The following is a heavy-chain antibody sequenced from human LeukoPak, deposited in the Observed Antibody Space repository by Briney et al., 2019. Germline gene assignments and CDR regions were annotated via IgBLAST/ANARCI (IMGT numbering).Heavy chain of an antibody. CDR2: IGSSTTSK. J-gene: IGHJ4*02. CDR1: GFTFSNYN. D-gene: IGHD3-22*01. CDR3: ASISDYYPIDY. V-gene: IGHV3-48*02. Sequence: PGGSLTLPCAASGFTFSNYNMNWVRQAPGKGLEWLAYIGSSTTSKYYADSVKGRFPISRDNAKNSLYLQMNSLRDEDTAVYDCASISDYYPIDYWGQGTLVTVSS.